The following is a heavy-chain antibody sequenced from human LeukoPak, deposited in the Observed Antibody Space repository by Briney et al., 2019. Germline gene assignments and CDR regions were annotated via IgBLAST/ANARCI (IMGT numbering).Heavy chain of an antibody. CDR3: ARDRGTGTPWFDP. D-gene: IGHD1-1*01. Sequence: SETLSLTCTVSGGSISGHYWSWIRQPPGKGLEWIGYIYYSGSTNYKPSLKSRVTISVDTSKNHFSLKLNSVTAADTAVYYCARDRGTGTPWFDPWGQGTLVTVSS. V-gene: IGHV4-59*11. CDR2: IYYSGST. J-gene: IGHJ5*02. CDR1: GGSISGHY.